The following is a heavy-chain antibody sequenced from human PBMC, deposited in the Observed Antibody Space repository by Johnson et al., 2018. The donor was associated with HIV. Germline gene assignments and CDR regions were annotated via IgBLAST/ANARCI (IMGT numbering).Heavy chain of an antibody. Sequence: VQLVESGGGLVQPGGSLRLSCAASGFTFSSYWMSWVRQAPGKGLEWVANIKQDGSEKYYVDSVKGRFTISRDNSKNTLYLQMNTLRAEDTTVYYCARGGVVHDAFDIWGQGTMVTVSS. V-gene: IGHV3-7*01. CDR1: GFTFSSYW. CDR2: IKQDGSEK. J-gene: IGHJ3*02. D-gene: IGHD3-22*01. CDR3: ARGGVVHDAFDI.